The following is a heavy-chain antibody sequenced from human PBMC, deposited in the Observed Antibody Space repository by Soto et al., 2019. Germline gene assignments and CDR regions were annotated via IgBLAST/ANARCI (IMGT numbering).Heavy chain of an antibody. CDR3: ARDGGFYSGMDV. Sequence: QVQLQESGPGLVKPSETLSLTCTVSGGSIGSYYWNWIRQPPGKGLEWIGYIYYSGSTNYNPSLKSRVTISGDTSKNQFSLKLSSVTAADTAVYYCARDGGFYSGMDVWGQGTTVTVSS. D-gene: IGHD3-3*01. CDR2: IYYSGST. V-gene: IGHV4-59*01. CDR1: GGSIGSYY. J-gene: IGHJ6*02.